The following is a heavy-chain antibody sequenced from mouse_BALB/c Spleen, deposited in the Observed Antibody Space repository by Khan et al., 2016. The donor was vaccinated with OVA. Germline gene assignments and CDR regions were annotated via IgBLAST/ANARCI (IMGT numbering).Heavy chain of an antibody. CDR2: IDPSDSHT. CDR3: ARSYYYGSSTWFAY. Sequence: QVQLQQSGAELVKPGASVKLSCKASGYTFSSYWMHWVKQRPGQGLEWIGEIDPSDSHTNYNQKFKGKATLNVDKSSSTAYMHLSSLTSEDSAVYYCARSYYYGSSTWFAYWGQGTLVTASA. V-gene: IGHV1-69*02. J-gene: IGHJ3*01. D-gene: IGHD1-1*01. CDR1: GYTFSSYW.